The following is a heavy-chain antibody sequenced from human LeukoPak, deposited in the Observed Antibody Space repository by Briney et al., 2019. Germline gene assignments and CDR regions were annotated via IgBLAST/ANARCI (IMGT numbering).Heavy chain of an antibody. Sequence: GGSLRLSCAASGFTFSSYWMSWVRPAPGKGLEWVANMKQDGSEKYYVDSVKGRFTISRDNAKNSLYLQMNSLRAEDTAVYYCARDRDYGDYLYAFDIWGQGTMVTVSS. V-gene: IGHV3-7*01. J-gene: IGHJ3*02. CDR2: MKQDGSEK. CDR3: ARDRDYGDYLYAFDI. CDR1: GFTFSSYW. D-gene: IGHD4-17*01.